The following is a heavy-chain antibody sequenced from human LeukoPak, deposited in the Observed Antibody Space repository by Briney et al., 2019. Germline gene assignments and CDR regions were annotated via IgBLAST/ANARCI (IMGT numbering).Heavy chain of an antibody. CDR2: IHYSGRT. D-gene: IGHD3-10*01. Sequence: SETLSLTCAVSGGAISDDGYFWSWIRQRPGKGLEWIGYIHYSGRTFYNPSLNSRVTISVGAAQNLVSLKLDSVTAADTAVYYCARDAIEFSGWFDPWGQGTLVTVSS. J-gene: IGHJ5*02. V-gene: IGHV4-31*11. CDR3: ARDAIEFSGWFDP. CDR1: GGAISDDGYF.